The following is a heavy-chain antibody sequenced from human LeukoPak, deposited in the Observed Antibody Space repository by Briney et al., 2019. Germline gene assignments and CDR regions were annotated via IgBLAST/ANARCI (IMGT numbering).Heavy chain of an antibody. J-gene: IGHJ3*02. CDR1: GFSFSGSA. CDR3: TRLGGGDAFDI. V-gene: IGHV3-73*01. CDR2: IRSKASGYTT. Sequence: GGSLKLSCAASGFSFSGSALHWVRQAPGKGLEWVGRIRSKASGYTTAYGASMKGRFTISRDDSKRTAYVQMNSLKIEDTAVYYCTRLGGGDAFDIWGPGTMVTGSS.